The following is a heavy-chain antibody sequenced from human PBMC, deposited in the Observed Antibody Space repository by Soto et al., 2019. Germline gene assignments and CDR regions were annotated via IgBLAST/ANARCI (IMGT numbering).Heavy chain of an antibody. CDR3: ARQSPTPGYYYFSYGMDV. V-gene: IGHV5-51*01. CDR1: GYIFTLYW. D-gene: IGHD4-17*01. CDR2: ISPCDSDT. Sequence: GESLKISCNASGYIFTLYWIGWVRQMPGKVLEWMGIISPCDSDTRYSPSFQGQVTIAADTSINTTSLQWSSLKASDTAVYYCARQSPTPGYYYFSYGMDVWGQGTTVTVS. J-gene: IGHJ6*02.